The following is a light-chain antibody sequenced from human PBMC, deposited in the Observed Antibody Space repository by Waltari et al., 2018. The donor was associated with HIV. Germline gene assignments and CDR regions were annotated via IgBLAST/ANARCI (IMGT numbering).Light chain of an antibody. CDR3: SSFTSSSTVV. Sequence: QSALTQPPSVSGSPGQSVTISCTGPSSDVGSYNLVSWYQQSPGPAPKLMVYEVTYRPSGVPERFSGSKSGNTASLTISGLQAEDEADYYCSSFTSSSTVVFGGGTKLTVL. J-gene: IGLJ3*02. V-gene: IGLV2-18*02. CDR2: EVT. CDR1: SSDVGSYNL.